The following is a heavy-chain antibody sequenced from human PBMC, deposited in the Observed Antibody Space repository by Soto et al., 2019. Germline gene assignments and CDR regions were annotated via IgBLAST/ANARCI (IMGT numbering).Heavy chain of an antibody. V-gene: IGHV1-46*01. D-gene: IGHD5-18*01. J-gene: IGHJ4*02. CDR2: INPSGGST. CDR3: ARAYSYGPFDY. CDR1: GYTFSNFA. Sequence: ASVKVSCKASGYTFSNFAMHWVRQAPGQGLEWMGIINPSGGSTSYPQKFQGRVTMTRDTSTSTVYMELSSLRSEDTAIYYCARAYSYGPFDYWGQGTLVTVSS.